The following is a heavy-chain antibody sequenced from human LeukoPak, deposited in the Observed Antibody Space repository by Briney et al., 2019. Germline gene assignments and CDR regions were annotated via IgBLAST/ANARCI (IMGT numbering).Heavy chain of an antibody. CDR1: GGSVSSSKW. CDR2: ISSSGSYI. J-gene: IGHJ4*02. V-gene: IGHV3-21*01. Sequence: GTLSLTCVVSGGSVSSSKWWSWVRQAPGKGLEWVSSISSSGSYIYYADSVEGRFAISRDSAKNSLYLQMSSLRAEDTAVYYCARDYYGDYGLDYWGQGTLVTVSS. CDR3: ARDYYGDYGLDY. D-gene: IGHD4-17*01.